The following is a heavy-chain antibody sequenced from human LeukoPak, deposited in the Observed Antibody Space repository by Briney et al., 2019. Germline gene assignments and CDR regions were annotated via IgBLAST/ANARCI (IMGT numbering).Heavy chain of an antibody. CDR2: ISVGSFTT. J-gene: IGHJ4*02. Sequence: GGSLRLSCAASGLTFSSYAMSWVRQAPGKGLEWVSSISVGSFTTYYADSVKGRFTTSRDNSKNTLYLQMNSLRAEDMAVYYCAPYCSGGSCYKYWGQGTLVTVSS. CDR1: GLTFSSYA. V-gene: IGHV3-23*01. D-gene: IGHD2-15*01. CDR3: APYCSGGSCYKY.